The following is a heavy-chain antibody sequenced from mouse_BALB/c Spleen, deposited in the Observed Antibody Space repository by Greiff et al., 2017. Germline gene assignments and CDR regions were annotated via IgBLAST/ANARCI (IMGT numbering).Heavy chain of an antibody. Sequence: EVQLVESGGGLVQPGGSLRLSCATSGFTFTDYYMSWVRQPPGKALEWLGFIRNKANGYTTEYSASVKGRFTISRDNSQSILYLQMNTLRAEDSATYYCARDRGAYYGNPYAMDYWGQGTSVTVSS. J-gene: IGHJ4*01. CDR3: ARDRGAYYGNPYAMDY. CDR2: IRNKANGYTT. D-gene: IGHD2-1*01. V-gene: IGHV7-3*02. CDR1: GFTFTDYY.